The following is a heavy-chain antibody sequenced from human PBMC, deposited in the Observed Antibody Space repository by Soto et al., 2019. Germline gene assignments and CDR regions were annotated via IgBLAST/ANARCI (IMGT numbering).Heavy chain of an antibody. V-gene: IGHV1-2*02. J-gene: IGHJ5*02. Sequence: ASVKVSCKASGYTFTGYYMHWVRQAPGQGLEWMGWINPNSGGTNYAQKFQGRVTMTRDTSISTAYMELSRLRSDDTAVYYGARARRIAARGNWFDPWGQGTLVTVSS. CDR2: INPNSGGT. CDR3: ARARRIAARGNWFDP. D-gene: IGHD6-6*01. CDR1: GYTFTGYY.